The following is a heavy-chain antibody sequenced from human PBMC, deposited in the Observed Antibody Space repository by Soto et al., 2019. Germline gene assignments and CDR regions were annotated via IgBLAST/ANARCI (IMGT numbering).Heavy chain of an antibody. V-gene: IGHV4-4*02. J-gene: IGHJ5*02. CDR3: ATLPPRIVVTVLPIPT. CDR2: VYHSGST. CDR1: GDSISSTHW. Sequence: QVYLHQSGPGLVKPSGTLSLTCAVSGDSISSTHWWTWVRQTPGKGLEWIGEVYHSGSTSYNPSLXSGVXIXVDKSNNQFSLKLTSVTAADTAVYYCATLPPRIVVTVLPIPTWGQGTLVSVSS. D-gene: IGHD2-21*01.